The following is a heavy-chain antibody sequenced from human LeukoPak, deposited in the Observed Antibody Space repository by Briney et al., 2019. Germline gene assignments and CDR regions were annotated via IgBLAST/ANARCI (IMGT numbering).Heavy chain of an antibody. D-gene: IGHD5-18*01. Sequence: PGGSLRLSCAASGFTFSSYWMSWVRQTPGKGLEWVANIKQDGSEKYYMDSVKGRFTISRDNAKNSLYLQMNSLRAEDTAVYYCARGGYRNGSLSDYWGQGTLVTVSS. CDR1: GFTFSSYW. V-gene: IGHV3-7*02. CDR2: IKQDGSEK. CDR3: ARGGYRNGSLSDY. J-gene: IGHJ4*02.